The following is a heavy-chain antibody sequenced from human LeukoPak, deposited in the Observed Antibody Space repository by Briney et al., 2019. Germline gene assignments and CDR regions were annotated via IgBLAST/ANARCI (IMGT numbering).Heavy chain of an antibody. V-gene: IGHV3-73*01. CDR3: TRQHCSGGSCSYVDY. CDR1: GFTFSGFY. J-gene: IGHJ4*02. D-gene: IGHD2-15*01. CDR2: IRSKPNSYTT. Sequence: GGSLRLSCAASGFTFSGFYMHWVRQASGKGLEWVGLIRSKPNSYTTVYAASVQGRFTISRDDSKNTAYLQMNSLKADDTAVYYCTRQHCSGGSCSYVDYWGQGTLVTVSS.